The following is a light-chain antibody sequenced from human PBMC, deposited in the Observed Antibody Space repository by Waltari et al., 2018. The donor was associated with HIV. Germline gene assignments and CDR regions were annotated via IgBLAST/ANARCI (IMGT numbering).Light chain of an antibody. CDR2: DTS. Sequence: QAVVTQEPSLTVSPGGTVTLTCGSSTGAVTSGHYPYWFQQKPGQAPRPLICDTSNKHSWTPARFSGSLLGGKAALTLSGAQPEDEAEYYCLLSYSGARGVFGGGTKLTVL. CDR1: TGAVTSGHY. V-gene: IGLV7-46*01. J-gene: IGLJ2*01. CDR3: LLSYSGARGV.